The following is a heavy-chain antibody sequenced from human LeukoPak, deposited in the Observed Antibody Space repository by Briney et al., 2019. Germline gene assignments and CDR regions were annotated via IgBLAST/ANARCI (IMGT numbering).Heavy chain of an antibody. CDR2: IYYSGST. CDR1: GGSISSYY. D-gene: IGHD3-10*01. V-gene: IGHV4-59*08. J-gene: IGHJ4*02. CDR3: ARSLRPYGAFDY. Sequence: SETLALTCTVSGGSISSYYWSWNRQPPGKGLEWIGYIYYSGSTNYNPSLKSRVTISVDTFKNQFSLKLSSVTAADTAVYYCARSLRPYGAFDYWGQGTLVTVSS.